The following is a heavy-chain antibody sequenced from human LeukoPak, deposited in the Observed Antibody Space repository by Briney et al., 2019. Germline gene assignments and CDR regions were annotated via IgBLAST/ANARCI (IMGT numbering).Heavy chain of an antibody. CDR3: ARHMAYSSSSPFDY. Sequence: SETLSLTCTVSGGFISSYYWSWIRQPPGKGLEWIGYIYYTGSTNYNPSLKSRVTMFVDMSKNQFSLRLSSVTAADTAVYYCARHMAYSSSSPFDYWGQGTLVTVSS. D-gene: IGHD6-6*01. CDR2: IYYTGST. CDR1: GGFISSYY. J-gene: IGHJ4*02. V-gene: IGHV4-59*08.